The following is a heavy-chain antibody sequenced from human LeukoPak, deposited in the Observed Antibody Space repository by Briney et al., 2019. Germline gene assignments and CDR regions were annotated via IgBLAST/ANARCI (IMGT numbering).Heavy chain of an antibody. D-gene: IGHD3-22*01. Sequence: SETLSPTCTVSGGSISSYYWSWIRQPPGKGLEWIGYIYYSGSTNYNPSLKSRVTISVDTSKNQFSLKLSSVTAADTAVYYCARMSYDSSGYYRLLLDYWGQGTLVTVSS. CDR2: IYYSGST. CDR3: ARMSYDSSGYYRLLLDY. CDR1: GGSISSYY. J-gene: IGHJ4*02. V-gene: IGHV4-59*01.